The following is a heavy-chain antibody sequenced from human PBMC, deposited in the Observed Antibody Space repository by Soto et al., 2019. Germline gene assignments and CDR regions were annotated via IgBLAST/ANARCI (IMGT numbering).Heavy chain of an antibody. V-gene: IGHV4-31*03. Sequence: SETLSLTCTVSGGSISSGGYYWSWIRQHPGKGLKWIGYIYYSGSTYYNPSLKSRVTISVDTSKNKFSLKLSSVTAADTAVYNCARVPYYDILTGYQYYFDYWGQGTLVTVSS. D-gene: IGHD3-9*01. J-gene: IGHJ4*02. CDR2: IYYSGST. CDR3: ARVPYYDILTGYQYYFDY. CDR1: GGSISSGGYY.